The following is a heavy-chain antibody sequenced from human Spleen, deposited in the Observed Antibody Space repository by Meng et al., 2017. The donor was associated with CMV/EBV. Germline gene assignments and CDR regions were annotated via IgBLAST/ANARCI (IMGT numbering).Heavy chain of an antibody. V-gene: IGHV1-2*02. Sequence: ASGYSFIAYDMHWVRQAPGQGFEWMGWINANSGATNYARKFQGRVTVTRDRSSSTVYMEMRRLIFDDTAVYYCARGTGRFLEWPLAYWGQGTLVTVSS. J-gene: IGHJ4*02. CDR2: INANSGAT. D-gene: IGHD3-3*01. CDR1: GYSFIAYD. CDR3: ARGTGRFLEWPLAY.